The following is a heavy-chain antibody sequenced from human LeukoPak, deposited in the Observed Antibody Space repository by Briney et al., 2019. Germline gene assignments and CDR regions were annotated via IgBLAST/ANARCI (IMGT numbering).Heavy chain of an antibody. J-gene: IGHJ4*02. CDR2: INHSGST. CDR1: GGSFSGYY. V-gene: IGHV4-34*01. D-gene: IGHD6-13*01. Sequence: SETLSLTCAVYGGSFSGYYWSWIRQPSGKGLEWIGEINHSGSTNYNPSLKSRVTISVDTSMNQSSLKLSYVTAADTAVYYCARRPAGIAARPFDYWGQGTLVTVSS. CDR3: ARRPAGIAARPFDY.